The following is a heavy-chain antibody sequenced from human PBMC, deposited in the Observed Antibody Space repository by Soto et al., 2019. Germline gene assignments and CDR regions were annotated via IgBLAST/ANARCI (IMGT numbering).Heavy chain of an antibody. Sequence: GGSLRLSCAASGFTFSSYGMHWVRQAPGKGLEWVAVIWYDGSNKYYADSVKGRFTISRDNSKNTLYLQMNSLRAEDTAVYYCARDQSIYDFWSAYYSWYFDLWGRGTLVTVSS. CDR3: ARDQSIYDFWSAYYSWYFDL. CDR2: IWYDGSNK. D-gene: IGHD3-3*01. V-gene: IGHV3-33*01. CDR1: GFTFSSYG. J-gene: IGHJ2*01.